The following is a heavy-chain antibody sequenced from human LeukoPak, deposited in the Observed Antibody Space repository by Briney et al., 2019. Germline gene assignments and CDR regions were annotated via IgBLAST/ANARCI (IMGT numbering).Heavy chain of an antibody. CDR3: ARSGYEEAFDI. Sequence: GGSLRLSCAASGFTFSSYSMNWVRQAPGKGLEWVSSISSSSSCIYYADSVKGRFTISRDNAKNSLYLQMNSLRAEDTALYYCARSGYEEAFDIWGQGTMVTVSS. CDR1: GFTFSSYS. J-gene: IGHJ3*02. V-gene: IGHV3-21*01. D-gene: IGHD5-12*01. CDR2: ISSSSSCI.